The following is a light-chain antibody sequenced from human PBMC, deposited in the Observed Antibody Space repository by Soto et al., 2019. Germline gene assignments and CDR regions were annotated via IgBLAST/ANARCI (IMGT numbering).Light chain of an antibody. CDR2: DVS. J-gene: IGLJ2*01. V-gene: IGLV2-14*01. CDR1: SRDLGGYNY. Sequence: QSALTQPASVSGSPGQSITISCTGTSRDLGGYNYVSWYQQHPGKAPKLMIYDVSNRPSGASNRFSGSKSGNTASLTNSGLQAEDEADYYCGSYTSSSTLVVFGGGTKVTVL. CDR3: GSYTSSSTLVV.